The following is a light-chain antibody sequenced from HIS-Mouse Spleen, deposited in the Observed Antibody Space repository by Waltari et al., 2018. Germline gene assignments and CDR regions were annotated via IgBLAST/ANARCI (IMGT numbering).Light chain of an antibody. CDR1: SRDVGGYNY. CDR2: EVS. CDR3: SSYTSSSTPYV. Sequence: QSALTQPASVSGSPGQSIPISCTGTSRDVGGYNYVPWYQQHPGKAPKLMIYEVSNRPSGVSNRFSGSKSGNTASLTISGLQAEDEADYYCSSYTSSSTPYVFGTGTKVTVL. J-gene: IGLJ1*01. V-gene: IGLV2-14*01.